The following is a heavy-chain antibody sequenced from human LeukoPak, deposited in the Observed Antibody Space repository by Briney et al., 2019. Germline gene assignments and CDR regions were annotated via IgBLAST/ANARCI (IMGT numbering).Heavy chain of an antibody. D-gene: IGHD3-10*01. J-gene: IGHJ4*02. Sequence: PSETLSLTCTVSGGSISSSSYYWGWVRQPPGTGLEWVGSLYYSGSTYYNPSLKSRLTMSVDTSTNQFSLRLSSVTAADTAVYYCARRFRGGFDYWGQGTLVTVSS. CDR3: ARRFRGGFDY. V-gene: IGHV4-39*01. CDR1: GGSISSSSYY. CDR2: LYYSGST.